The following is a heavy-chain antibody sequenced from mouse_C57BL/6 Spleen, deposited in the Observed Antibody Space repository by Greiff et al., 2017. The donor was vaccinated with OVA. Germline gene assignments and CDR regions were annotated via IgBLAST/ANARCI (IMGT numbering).Heavy chain of an antibody. CDR2: IDPSDSYT. Sequence: VQLQQPGAELVKPGASVKLSCKASGYTFTSYWMQWVKQRPGQGLEWIGEIDPSDSYTNYNQKFKGKATLTVDTSSSTAYMQLSSLTSEDSAVYYCAREGGPYYWGQGTTLTVSS. V-gene: IGHV1-50*01. J-gene: IGHJ2*01. CDR3: AREGGPYY. CDR1: GYTFTSYW.